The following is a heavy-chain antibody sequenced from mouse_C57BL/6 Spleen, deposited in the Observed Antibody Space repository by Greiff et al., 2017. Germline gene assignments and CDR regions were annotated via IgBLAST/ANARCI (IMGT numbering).Heavy chain of an antibody. Sequence: EVKLMESGAGLVKPGGSLKLSCAASGFTFSSYAMSWVRQTPEKRLEWVAYLSSGGDYIYYADPVKGRFTISRDNARNTLYLQMSSLKSEDTAMYYCTRDPLLWHYYAMDYWGQGTSVTVSS. CDR1: GFTFSSYA. CDR2: LSSGGDYI. CDR3: TRDPLLWHYYAMDY. D-gene: IGHD2-10*01. V-gene: IGHV5-9-1*02. J-gene: IGHJ4*01.